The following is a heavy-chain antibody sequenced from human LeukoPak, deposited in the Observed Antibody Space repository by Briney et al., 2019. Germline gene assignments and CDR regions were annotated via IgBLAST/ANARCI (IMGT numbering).Heavy chain of an antibody. J-gene: IGHJ4*02. D-gene: IGHD3-16*01. CDR3: ARGRVGYDYVWGSHYSPYFDY. CDR2: INHSGST. CDR1: GGSFSGYY. Sequence: SETLSLTCAVYGGSFSGYYWSWIRQPPGRGLEWIGEINHSGSTNYNPSLKSRVTISVDTSKNQFSLKLSSVTAADTAVYYCARGRVGYDYVWGSHYSPYFDYWGQGTLVTVSS. V-gene: IGHV4-34*01.